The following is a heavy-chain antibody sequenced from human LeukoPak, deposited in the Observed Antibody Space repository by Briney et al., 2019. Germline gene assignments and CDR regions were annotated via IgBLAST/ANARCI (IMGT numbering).Heavy chain of an antibody. Sequence: PGGSLRLSCAASGFTFSSYGMSWVRQAPGKGLEWVAVIWYDGSNINYGDSVKGRFTISRDNSKNTLYLQMNSLRAEDTAVYYCVRGENVRTEFDYWGQGTLVTVSS. CDR2: IWYDGSNI. D-gene: IGHD1-1*01. CDR3: VRGENVRTEFDY. J-gene: IGHJ4*02. CDR1: GFTFSSYG. V-gene: IGHV3-33*08.